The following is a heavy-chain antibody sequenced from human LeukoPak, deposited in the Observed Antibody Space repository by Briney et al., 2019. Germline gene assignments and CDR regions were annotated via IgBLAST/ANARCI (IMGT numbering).Heavy chain of an antibody. CDR1: GLTFSSYA. Sequence: GGSLRLTCAASGLTFSSYAMSWVRQAPGKGLEWVSAISGSGGSIYYADSVKGRFTISRDNSKNTLYLQMNSLRAEDTAVYYCATGSNWYFDYWGQGTLVTVSS. J-gene: IGHJ4*02. CDR3: ATGSNWYFDY. D-gene: IGHD6-13*01. CDR2: ISGSGGSI. V-gene: IGHV3-23*01.